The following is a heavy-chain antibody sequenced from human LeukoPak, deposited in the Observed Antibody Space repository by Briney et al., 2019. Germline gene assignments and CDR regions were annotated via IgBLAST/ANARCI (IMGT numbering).Heavy chain of an antibody. Sequence: ASVRVSCKASGYTFTSYGISWVRQATGQGLEWMGWMNPNSGNTGYAQKFQGRVTMTRNTSISTAYMELSSLRSEDTAVYYCARTPGPGSVITDDYWGQGTLVTVSS. CDR2: MNPNSGNT. CDR3: ARTPGPGSVITDDY. D-gene: IGHD3-22*01. V-gene: IGHV1-8*02. CDR1: GYTFTSYG. J-gene: IGHJ4*02.